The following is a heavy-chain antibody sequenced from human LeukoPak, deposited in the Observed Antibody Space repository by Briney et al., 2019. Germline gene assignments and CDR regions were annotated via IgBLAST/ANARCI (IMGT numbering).Heavy chain of an antibody. CDR3: ARLTIVNYYFDY. J-gene: IGHJ4*02. D-gene: IGHD3-9*01. V-gene: IGHV3-53*01. CDR1: GFTVSSNY. Sequence: GGSLRLSCAASGFTVSSNYMSWVRQAPGKGLEWVSVIYGGGSTYYADSVKGRFTISRDNSKNTLYLQINSLRAEDTAVYYCARLTIVNYYFDYWGQGTLVTVSS. CDR2: IYGGGST.